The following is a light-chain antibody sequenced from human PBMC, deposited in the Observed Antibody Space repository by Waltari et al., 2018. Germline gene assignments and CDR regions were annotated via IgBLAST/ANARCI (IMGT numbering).Light chain of an antibody. J-gene: IGKJ3*01. V-gene: IGKV3-15*01. CDR1: QSISSQ. Sequence: EIVMTQSPATLSVSPGERATLSCRASQSISSQLAWYQQKPGQAPRLLIYGASTSATGSPARFGGSGCGTEVTLTISGLQAEDCAVYLGQEYHESPPVTFGPGTKVDIK. CDR3: QEYHESPPVT. CDR2: GAS.